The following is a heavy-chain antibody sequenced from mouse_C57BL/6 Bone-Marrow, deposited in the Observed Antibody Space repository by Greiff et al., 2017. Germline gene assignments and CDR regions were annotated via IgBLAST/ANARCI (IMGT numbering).Heavy chain of an antibody. CDR1: GYSITSGYY. V-gene: IGHV3-6*01. CDR2: ISYDGSN. D-gene: IGHD1-1*01. J-gene: IGHJ3*01. Sequence: EVQLQQSGPGLVKPSQSLSLTCSVTGYSITSGYYWNWIRQFPGNKLEWMGYISYDGSNNYNPSLTNRISITRDPSKNQFFLKLNSVTTEDTATYYGARGLLPIAYWGQGTLVTVSA. CDR3: ARGLLPIAY.